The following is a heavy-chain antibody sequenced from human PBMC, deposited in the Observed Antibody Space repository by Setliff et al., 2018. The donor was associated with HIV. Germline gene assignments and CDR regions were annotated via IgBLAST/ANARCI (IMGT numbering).Heavy chain of an antibody. CDR2: IHHSGST. V-gene: IGHV4-34*01. Sequence: SETLSLTCAFYGESFSVYSWSWIRQPPGKGLEWIGEIHHSGSTNYNSSLKSRVTISVDTSKKQFSLKLSSVTAADTAVYYCATYADRESNRFDPWGQGILVTVSS. CDR1: GESFSVYS. D-gene: IGHD3-10*01. CDR3: ATYADRESNRFDP. J-gene: IGHJ5*02.